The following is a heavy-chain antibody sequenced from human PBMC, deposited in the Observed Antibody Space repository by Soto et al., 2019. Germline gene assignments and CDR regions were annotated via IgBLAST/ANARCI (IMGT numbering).Heavy chain of an antibody. CDR3: ARGSGSKRTPWIRSFYFDY. D-gene: IGHD5-18*01. CDR2: ISYDGSNK. Sequence: GGSLRLSCAASGFTFSSYAMHWVRQAPGKGLEWVAVISYDGSNKYYADSVKGRFTISRDNSKNTLYLQMNSLRAEDTAVYYCARGSGSKRTPWIRSFYFDYWGQGTLVTVSS. CDR1: GFTFSSYA. J-gene: IGHJ4*02. V-gene: IGHV3-30*04.